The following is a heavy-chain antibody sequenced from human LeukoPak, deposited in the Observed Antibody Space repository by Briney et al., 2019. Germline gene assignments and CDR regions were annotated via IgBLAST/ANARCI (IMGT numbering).Heavy chain of an antibody. CDR1: GFTFSTYS. J-gene: IGHJ6*03. D-gene: IGHD4-17*01. CDR2: ISTSSSYI. CDR3: ARASATVTTRDYMDV. Sequence: GGSLRLSCAASGFTFSTYSMSWVRQAPGKGLEWVSSISTSSSYIYYADSVRGRFTISRDNAKNSLYLQMNSLRAEDTAVYYCARASATVTTRDYMDVWGKGTTVTISS. V-gene: IGHV3-21*01.